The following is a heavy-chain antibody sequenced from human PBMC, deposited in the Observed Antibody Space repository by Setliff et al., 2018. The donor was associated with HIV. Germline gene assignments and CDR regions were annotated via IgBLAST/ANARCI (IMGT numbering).Heavy chain of an antibody. CDR2: ISRDGNTI. J-gene: IGHJ4*02. V-gene: IGHV3-11*01. CDR3: ARFRRSGYNYVEGTALAY. Sequence: GGSLRLSCAASGFTFSDYYMSWLRQAPGKGLEWVSYISRDGNTIYYADSVKGRFTISRDNAKNSLYLQVNSLRAEDTAVYYCARFRRSGYNYVEGTALAYWGQGTLVTVSS. CDR1: GFTFSDYY. D-gene: IGHD3-22*01.